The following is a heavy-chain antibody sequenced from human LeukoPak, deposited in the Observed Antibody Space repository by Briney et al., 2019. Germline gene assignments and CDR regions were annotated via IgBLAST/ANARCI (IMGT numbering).Heavy chain of an antibody. Sequence: SETLSLTCFVSGGSMTRSSDYWGWIRQPPGEGLEWIGSIYYSGSANYNPSLKSRVTLSIDTSKNQFSLKLTSMTAADTAVYFCARSNSWPVGRFDPWGQGTLVTVSS. CDR2: IYYSGSA. CDR1: GGSMTRSSDY. V-gene: IGHV4-39*01. J-gene: IGHJ5*02. D-gene: IGHD6-13*01. CDR3: ARSNSWPVGRFDP.